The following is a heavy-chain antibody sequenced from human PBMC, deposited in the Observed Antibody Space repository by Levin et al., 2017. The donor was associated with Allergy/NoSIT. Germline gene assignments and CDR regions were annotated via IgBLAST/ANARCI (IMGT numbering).Heavy chain of an antibody. J-gene: IGHJ4*02. CDR3: VTGASGTYYGGLSY. V-gene: IGHV3-48*02. Sequence: TGGSLRLSCAASGFTFSSSRMNWVRQAPGKGLEWVSYISTAGNTIYYADSVKGRFTISRDNAKNSLYLQMNTLRDEDTALYYCVTGASGTYYGGLSYWGQGTLVTVSS. CDR2: ISTAGNTI. D-gene: IGHD1-26*01. CDR1: GFTFSSSR.